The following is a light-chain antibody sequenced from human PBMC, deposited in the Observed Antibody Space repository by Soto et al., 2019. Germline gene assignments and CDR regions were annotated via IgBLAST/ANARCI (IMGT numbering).Light chain of an antibody. V-gene: IGLV2-14*01. CDR2: DVG. CDR1: SSDVGRYTY. Sequence: QSALTQPASVSGSPGQSITISCAGTSSDVGRYTYVSWYQQHPGKAPKLIIYDVGSRPSGVSNRFSGSKSGNTASLTISGLQAEDEADYYCSSYTSSNTEVFGTGTKLTVL. J-gene: IGLJ1*01. CDR3: SSYTSSNTEV.